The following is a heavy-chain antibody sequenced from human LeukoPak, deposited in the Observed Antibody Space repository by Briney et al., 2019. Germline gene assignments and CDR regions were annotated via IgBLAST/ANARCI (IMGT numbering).Heavy chain of an antibody. J-gene: IGHJ4*02. D-gene: IGHD4-17*01. V-gene: IGHV4-59*01. Sequence: SETLSLTCTVSGGSISNYYWTWIRQPPGKGLEWIGNIYYSGSTNYNPSLKSRITISVDTSKNQFSLKLSPVTAADTAVYYCAGDYGDYERWGQGTLVTVSS. CDR3: AGDYGDYER. CDR1: GGSISNYY. CDR2: IYYSGST.